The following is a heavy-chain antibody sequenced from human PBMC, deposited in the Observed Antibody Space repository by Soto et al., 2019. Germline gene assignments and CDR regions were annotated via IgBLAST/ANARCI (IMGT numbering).Heavy chain of an antibody. D-gene: IGHD3-16*01. J-gene: IGHJ3*02. CDR1: GFTFSDYA. V-gene: IGHV3-23*01. Sequence: EEQLLESGGGLVQPGGSLRLSCAASGFTFSDYAMSWVRQAPGKGLEWVSGLGGSNSDTHYAASVEGRFTVSRDNSRSTLFLQMNSLRVEDTAVYYCAKDKVDHNSVWGPFDIWGQGTMVTVSA. CDR3: AKDKVDHNSVWGPFDI. CDR2: LGGSNSDT.